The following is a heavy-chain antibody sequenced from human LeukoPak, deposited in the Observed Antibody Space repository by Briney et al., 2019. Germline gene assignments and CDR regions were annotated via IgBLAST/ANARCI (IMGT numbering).Heavy chain of an antibody. D-gene: IGHD1-26*01. CDR1: GGSISSYY. J-gene: IGHJ4*02. Sequence: SETLSLTCTVSGGSISSYYWSWIRQPPGKGLEWIGYIYYSGSTNYNPSLKSRVTISVDTSKNQFSLKLSSVTAADTAVYYCARAVGVTTGYFDYWGQGTLVTVSS. V-gene: IGHV4-59*12. CDR2: IYYSGST. CDR3: ARAVGVTTGYFDY.